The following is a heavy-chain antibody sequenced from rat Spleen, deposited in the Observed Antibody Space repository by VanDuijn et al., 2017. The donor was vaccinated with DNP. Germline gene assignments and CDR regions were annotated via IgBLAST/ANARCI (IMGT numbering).Heavy chain of an antibody. CDR2: ISYDGSSI. CDR3: ASWSPIAPISTSNY. Sequence: EVQLVESGGGLVQPGRSLKLSCAASGFTFSAYYMAWVRQAPAKGLEWVAYISYDGSSISYGDSVEGRFTFSRDNAENTLHLQMNSLRSEDTATYYCASWSPIAPISTSNYWGQGVMVTVSS. CDR1: GFTFSAYY. V-gene: IGHV5-22*01. D-gene: IGHD1-2*01. J-gene: IGHJ2*01.